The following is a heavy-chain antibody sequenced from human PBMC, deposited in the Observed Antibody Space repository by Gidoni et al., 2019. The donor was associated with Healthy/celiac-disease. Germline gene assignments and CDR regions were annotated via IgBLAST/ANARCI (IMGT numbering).Heavy chain of an antibody. CDR1: GFTFSSYG. Sequence: QVQLVESGGGVVQPGRSLRLSCAASGFTFSSYGMHWVRQAPGKGLEWVAVIWYDGSNKYYADSVKGRFTISRDNSKNTLYLQMNSLRAEDTAVYYCARPSMASYYFDYWGQGTLVTVSS. V-gene: IGHV3-33*01. CDR3: ARPSMASYYFDY. CDR2: IWYDGSNK. D-gene: IGHD3-10*01. J-gene: IGHJ4*02.